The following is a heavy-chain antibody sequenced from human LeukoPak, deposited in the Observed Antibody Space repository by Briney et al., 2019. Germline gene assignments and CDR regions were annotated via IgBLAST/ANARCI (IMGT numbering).Heavy chain of an antibody. J-gene: IGHJ4*02. CDR2: INPNSGGT. V-gene: IGHV1-2*02. Sequence: ASVKVSCKASGYTFTGYYMHWVRRAPGQGLEWMGCINPNSGGTNYAQKFQGRVTMTRDTSISTAYMELSRLRSDDTAVYYCARDADNPSGIAAAGQIDYWGQGTLVTVSS. CDR1: GYTFTGYY. CDR3: ARDADNPSGIAAAGQIDY. D-gene: IGHD6-13*01.